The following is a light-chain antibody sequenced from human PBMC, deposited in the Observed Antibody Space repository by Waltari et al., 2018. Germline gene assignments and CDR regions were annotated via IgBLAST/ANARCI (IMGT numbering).Light chain of an antibody. CDR2: EVS. V-gene: IGKV2-29*03. CDR1: QSLLNSDGKTY. Sequence: EIVMTQTPLSLSVTPGQPSSISCKSSQSLLNSDGKTYLYWYLQHPGQSPQLLLYEVSSWFAGVTDRCSGSGSGTDLTLKIRRVEAEDVGVYYCMQGGFSFGAGTKVDIK. J-gene: IGKJ3*01. CDR3: MQGGFS.